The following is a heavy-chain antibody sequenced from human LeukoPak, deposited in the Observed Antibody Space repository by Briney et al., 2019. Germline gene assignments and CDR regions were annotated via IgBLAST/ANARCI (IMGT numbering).Heavy chain of an antibody. D-gene: IGHD2-15*01. V-gene: IGHV4-34*01. J-gene: IGHJ4*02. CDR2: INHSGST. CDR1: GGSFSGYY. CDR3: ARQPWRSSGGFDY. Sequence: SETLSLTCAVYGGSFSGYYWSWIRQPPGKGLEWIGEINHSGSTNYNPSLKSRVTISVDTSKNQFSLKLSSVTAADTAVYYCARQPWRSSGGFDYWGQGTRVTVSS.